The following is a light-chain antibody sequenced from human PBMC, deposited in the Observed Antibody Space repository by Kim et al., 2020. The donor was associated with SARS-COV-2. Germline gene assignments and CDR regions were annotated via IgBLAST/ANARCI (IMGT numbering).Light chain of an antibody. J-gene: IGLJ3*02. CDR2: EVS. CDR1: SRGGGGYNL. V-gene: IGLV2-8*01. CDR3: SSYAGSNNLGV. Sequence: SVTINCRGTSRGGGGYNLVSRHQKQHGKAPKLMIYEVSKRPSGVPDRFSGSKSDNTASLTGSGLQAEDEADYYCSSYAGSNNLGVFGGGTQLTVL.